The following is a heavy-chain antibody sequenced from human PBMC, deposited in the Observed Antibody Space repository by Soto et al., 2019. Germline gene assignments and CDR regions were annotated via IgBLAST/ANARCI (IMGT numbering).Heavy chain of an antibody. J-gene: IGHJ4*02. V-gene: IGHV3-23*01. D-gene: IGHD6-19*01. CDR2: ISGSGGST. Sequence: GGSLRLSCAASGFTFSSYAMSWVRQAPGKGLEWVSAISGSGGSTYYADSVKSRLTITKDTSKNQVVLTMSNMDPVDTARYYCAHIVVAGLGYYFDYWGQGTLVTVSS. CDR1: GFTFSSYA. CDR3: AHIVVAGLGYYFDY.